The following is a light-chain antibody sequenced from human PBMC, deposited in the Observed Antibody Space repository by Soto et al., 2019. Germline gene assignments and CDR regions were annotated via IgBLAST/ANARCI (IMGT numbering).Light chain of an antibody. J-gene: IGKJ1*01. CDR1: QSISNW. CDR3: QQYNGYRWT. CDR2: KAS. Sequence: DIQMTQSPSTPSASVGDRVTITCRASQSISNWLAWHQQKPGKVPKILIYKASSLESGVPSRFSGSGSGTEFTLTISSLQPEDFATYYCQQYNGYRWTFGQGTKVDIK. V-gene: IGKV1-5*03.